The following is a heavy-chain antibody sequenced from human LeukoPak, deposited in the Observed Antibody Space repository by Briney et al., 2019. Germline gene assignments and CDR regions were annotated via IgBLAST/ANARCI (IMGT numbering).Heavy chain of an antibody. J-gene: IGHJ6*02. V-gene: IGHV1-69*04. Sequence: ASVKVSCKASGGTFSSYAISWVRQAPGQGLEWMGRIIPILGIANYAQKFQGRVTITADKSTSTAYMELSSLRSEDTAVYYCARVPGHYYYYYGMDVWGQGTTVTVSS. CDR2: IIPILGIA. CDR1: GGTFSSYA. CDR3: ARVPGHYYYYYGMDV.